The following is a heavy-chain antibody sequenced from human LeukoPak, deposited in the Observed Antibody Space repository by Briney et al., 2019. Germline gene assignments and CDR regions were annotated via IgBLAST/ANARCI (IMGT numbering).Heavy chain of an antibody. D-gene: IGHD3-22*01. CDR2: ISTSGST. CDR3: ARVRYSDSSVLTRKRSYYFDY. V-gene: IGHV4-4*07. CDR1: GFTFSSYW. J-gene: IGHJ4*02. Sequence: GSLRLSCAASGFTFSSYWMSWIRQPAGKGLESIGHISTSGSTNYNPSLKSRVTMSVDTSKNQFSLKLSSVTAADTAVYYCARVRYSDSSVLTRKRSYYFDYWGQGTLVTVSS.